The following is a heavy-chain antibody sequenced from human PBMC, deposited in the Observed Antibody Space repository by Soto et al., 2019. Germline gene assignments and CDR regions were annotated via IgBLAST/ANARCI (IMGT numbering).Heavy chain of an antibody. CDR1: GFTFSSNW. J-gene: IGHJ4*02. CDR3: ARDGEGF. Sequence: EVQLVESGGGLVQPGGSLRLSCAASGFTFSSNWMHWVRRVPGRGLVWVSRINADGSETNYEDSVEGRFTISRDNPKNTLYLQRNSLRTEDTAVYYCARDGEGFWGQGTLVTVSS. D-gene: IGHD2-21*01. V-gene: IGHV3-74*01. CDR2: INADGSET.